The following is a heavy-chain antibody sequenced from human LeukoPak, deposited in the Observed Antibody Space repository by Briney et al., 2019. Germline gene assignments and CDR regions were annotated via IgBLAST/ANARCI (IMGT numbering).Heavy chain of an antibody. V-gene: IGHV3-7*01. CDR3: ASDQYYYDSSGYYRREYYFDY. J-gene: IGHJ4*02. CDR1: GFTFSSYW. D-gene: IGHD3-22*01. CDR2: IKQDGSEK. Sequence: GGSLRLSCAASGFTFSSYWMSWVRQAPGKGLEWVANIKQDGSEKYYVDSVKGRFTISRDNAKNSLYLQMNSLRAEDTAVYYCASDQYYYDSSGYYRREYYFDYWGQGTLVTVSS.